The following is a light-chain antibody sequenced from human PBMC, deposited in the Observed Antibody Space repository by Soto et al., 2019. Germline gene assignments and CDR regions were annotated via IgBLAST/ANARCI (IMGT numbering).Light chain of an antibody. CDR3: SSYTSDSSYV. Sequence: QAASVSGSPGQSITISCTGTSSDVGGYNYVSWYQQHPGKAPKVMIYEVNNRPSGVSNRFSASKSGNTASLFISGLQAEDEADYYCSSYTSDSSYVFGSGTKLTVL. V-gene: IGLV2-14*01. J-gene: IGLJ1*01. CDR2: EVN. CDR1: SSDVGGYNY.